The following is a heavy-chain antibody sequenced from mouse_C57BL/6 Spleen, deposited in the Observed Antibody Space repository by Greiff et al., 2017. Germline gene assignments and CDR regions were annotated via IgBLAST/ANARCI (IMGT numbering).Heavy chain of an antibody. J-gene: IGHJ2*01. V-gene: IGHV1-64*01. D-gene: IGHD1-1*01. Sequence: QVQLQQPGAELVKPGASVKLSCKASGYTFTSYWMHWVKQRPGQGLEWIGMIHPNSGSTNYNEKFKSKATLTVDKSSSTAYMQLSSLTSEDSAVYYCARETVVAPSYFDYWGQGTTLTVSS. CDR3: ARETVVAPSYFDY. CDR1: GYTFTSYW. CDR2: IHPNSGST.